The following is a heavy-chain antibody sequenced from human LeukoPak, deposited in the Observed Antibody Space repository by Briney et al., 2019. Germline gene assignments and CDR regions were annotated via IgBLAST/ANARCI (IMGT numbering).Heavy chain of an antibody. D-gene: IGHD3-3*01. J-gene: IGHJ4*02. V-gene: IGHV3-7*02. Sequence: PGGSLRLSCAASGFSFSAYYMNWVRQAPGKGPEWLANINQAGSVQNYVDSVRGRFTISRDNAKNSLFLQMNSLRAEDTAVYYCAKGSWSRFDSWGQGTLVTVSS. CDR3: AKGSWSRFDS. CDR1: GFSFSAYY. CDR2: INQAGSVQ.